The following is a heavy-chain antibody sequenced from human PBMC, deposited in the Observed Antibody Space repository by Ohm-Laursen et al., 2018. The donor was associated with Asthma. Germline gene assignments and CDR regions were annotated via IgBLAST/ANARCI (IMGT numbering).Heavy chain of an antibody. J-gene: IGHJ6*02. D-gene: IGHD1-1*01. V-gene: IGHV3-23*01. CDR3: AVRTTSAGFDV. CDR1: GFTFSSYA. Sequence: SLRLSCSASGFTFSSYAMSWVRQAPGKGLEWVSAFSGSGGSTYYADSVKGRFTISRDNSKNTLYLQMNSLRAQDTAVYYCAVRTTSAGFDVWGQGTTVTVSS. CDR2: FSGSGGST.